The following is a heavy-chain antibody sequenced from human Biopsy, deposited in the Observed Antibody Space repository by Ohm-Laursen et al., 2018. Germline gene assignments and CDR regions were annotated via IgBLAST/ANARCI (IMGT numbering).Heavy chain of an antibody. CDR1: GYTFTNYG. CDR2: ISPYNGDT. D-gene: IGHD3-3*01. Sequence: VASVKVSCKASGYTFTNYGISWVRQAPGQGLEWMGWISPYNGDTDYAQKLQGRVTMTTDTSTSTAYMDLRSLRSDDTAVYYCARDRWPHVTLLGLVVFDFWGQGTLVIVSS. J-gene: IGHJ4*02. V-gene: IGHV1-18*01. CDR3: ARDRWPHVTLLGLVVFDF.